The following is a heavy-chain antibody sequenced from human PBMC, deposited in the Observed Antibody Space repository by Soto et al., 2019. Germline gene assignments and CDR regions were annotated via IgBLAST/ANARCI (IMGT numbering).Heavy chain of an antibody. CDR1: GFTFSSYA. CDR3: AKTYYYDSSGYYFFDY. Sequence: VQLLESGGGLVQPGGSLRLSCAASGFTFSSYAMSWVRQAPGKGLEWVSAISGSGGSTYYADSVKGRFTISRDNSKNTLYLQMNSLRAEDTAVYYCAKTYYYDSSGYYFFDYWGQGTLVTVSS. CDR2: ISGSGGST. V-gene: IGHV3-23*01. J-gene: IGHJ4*02. D-gene: IGHD3-22*01.